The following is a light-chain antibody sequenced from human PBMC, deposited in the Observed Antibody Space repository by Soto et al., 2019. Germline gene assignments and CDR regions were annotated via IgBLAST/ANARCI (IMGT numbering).Light chain of an antibody. CDR3: LQDFKYPRT. CDR2: GAF. J-gene: IGKJ1*01. CDR1: QDIRTE. Sequence: AIQMTQSPSSLSVSVGDRVTITCRASQDIRTELGWYQQKPGKAPRLLIYGAFSLQSGVPSRFSGSGSGTDFTLTISSLQLDDFATYYCLQDFKYPRTFGQGTKVEV. V-gene: IGKV1-6*01.